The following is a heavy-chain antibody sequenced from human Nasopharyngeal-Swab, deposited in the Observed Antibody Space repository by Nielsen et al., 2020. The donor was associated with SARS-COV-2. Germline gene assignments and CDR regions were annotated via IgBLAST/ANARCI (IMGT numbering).Heavy chain of an antibody. CDR3: ARDYDFWSD. D-gene: IGHD3-3*01. J-gene: IGHJ4*02. Sequence: GESLKISCAASGFTFRSYAMHWVRQAPGKGLEWVAVISYDGSNKYYADSVKGRFTISRDNSKNTLYLQMNSLRAEDTAVYYCARDYDFWSDWGQGTLVTVSS. CDR1: GFTFRSYA. CDR2: ISYDGSNK. V-gene: IGHV3-30-3*01.